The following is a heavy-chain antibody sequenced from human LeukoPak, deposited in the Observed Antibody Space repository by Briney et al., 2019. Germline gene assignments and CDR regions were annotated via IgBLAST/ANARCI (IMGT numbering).Heavy chain of an antibody. CDR2: INHSGST. CDR3: ARVVGVVVPAAVSGFDP. CDR1: GGSFSGYY. J-gene: IGHJ5*02. V-gene: IGHV4-34*01. Sequence: SETLSLTXAVYGGSFSGYYWSWIRQPPGKGLEWIGEINHSGSTNYNPSLKSRVTISVDTSKNQFSLKLSSVTAADTAVYYCARVVGVVVPAAVSGFDPWGQGTLVTVSS. D-gene: IGHD2-2*01.